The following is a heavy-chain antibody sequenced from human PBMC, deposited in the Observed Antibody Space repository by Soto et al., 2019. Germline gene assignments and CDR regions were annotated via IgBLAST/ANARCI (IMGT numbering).Heavy chain of an antibody. CDR1: GITLSSHA. CDR2: ITPGGGT. V-gene: IGHV3-23*01. CDR3: ARNNWFDS. Sequence: HPGGSLRLSCVASGITLSSHAMSWVRQAPGKGLEWVSGITPGGGTYHADSVKGRFTISRDSSQNTLYLQMNSLRAEDTAVYYCARNNWFDSWGQGTLVTVSS. J-gene: IGHJ5*01.